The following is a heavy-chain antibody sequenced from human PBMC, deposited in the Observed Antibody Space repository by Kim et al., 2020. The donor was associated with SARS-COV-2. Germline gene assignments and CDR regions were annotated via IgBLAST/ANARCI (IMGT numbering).Heavy chain of an antibody. D-gene: IGHD3-22*01. Sequence: GGSLRLSCAASGFTFSSYGMHWVRQAPGKGLEWVAVISYDGSNKYYADSVKGRFTISRDNSKNTLYLQMNSLRAEDTAVYYCAKVRTMMDYAFDIWGQGTMVTVSS. J-gene: IGHJ3*02. CDR1: GFTFSSYG. CDR3: AKVRTMMDYAFDI. CDR2: ISYDGSNK. V-gene: IGHV3-30*18.